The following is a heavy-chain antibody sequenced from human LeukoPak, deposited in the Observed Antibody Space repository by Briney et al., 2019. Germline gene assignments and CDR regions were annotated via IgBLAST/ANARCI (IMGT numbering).Heavy chain of an antibody. CDR2: INPNSGGT. CDR1: GYTFTGYY. V-gene: IGHV1-2*02. CDR3: ARVRAAAGIGTLDY. D-gene: IGHD6-13*01. Sequence: ASVKVSCKASGYTFTGYYMHWVRQAPGQGLEWMGWINPNSGGTNYAQKFQGRVTMTRDTSISTAYMELSRLRSDDTAVYYCARVRAAAGIGTLDYWGQGTLVTVSS. J-gene: IGHJ4*02.